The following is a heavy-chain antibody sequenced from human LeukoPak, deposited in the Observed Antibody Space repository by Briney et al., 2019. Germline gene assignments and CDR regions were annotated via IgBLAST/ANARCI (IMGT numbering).Heavy chain of an antibody. Sequence: SETLSLTCAVYGGSFSGYYWSWIRQPPGKGLEWIGEINHSGSTNYNPSLKSRVTISVDTSKNQFSLKLSSVTAADTAVYYCASIVPAAIPYRGQGTLVTVSS. V-gene: IGHV4-34*01. J-gene: IGHJ4*02. CDR3: ASIVPAAIPY. CDR1: GGSFSGYY. D-gene: IGHD2-2*01. CDR2: INHSGST.